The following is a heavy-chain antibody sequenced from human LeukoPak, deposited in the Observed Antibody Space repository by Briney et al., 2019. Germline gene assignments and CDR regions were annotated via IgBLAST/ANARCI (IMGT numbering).Heavy chain of an antibody. J-gene: IGHJ4*02. CDR1: GFTFSTYS. Sequence: GGSLRLSCAASGFTFSTYSMNWVRQAPGKGLEWVSSITSPVGRMYYADSLKGRITISRDNAKNSLYLQMNSLRAEDTAVYYCAREGYSGSGNTLDSWGQGTLVTVSS. CDR2: ITSPVGRM. CDR3: AREGYSGSGNTLDS. D-gene: IGHD3-10*01. V-gene: IGHV3-21*01.